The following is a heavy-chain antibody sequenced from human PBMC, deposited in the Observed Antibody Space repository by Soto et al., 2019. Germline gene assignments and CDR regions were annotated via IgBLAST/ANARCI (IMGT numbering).Heavy chain of an antibody. V-gene: IGHV4-59*01. CDR1: GGSISSYY. Sequence: SETLSLTCTVSGGSISSYYWSWIRQPSGKGLEWIGYIYYSGSTNYNPSLKSRVTISVDTSKNQFSLKLSSVTAADTAVYYCARQGSNDAFDSWGQGTMVTVSS. J-gene: IGHJ3*02. CDR2: IYYSGST. CDR3: ARQGSNDAFDS.